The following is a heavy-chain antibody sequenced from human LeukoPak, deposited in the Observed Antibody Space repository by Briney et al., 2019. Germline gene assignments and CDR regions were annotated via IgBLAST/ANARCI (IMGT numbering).Heavy chain of an antibody. J-gene: IGHJ4*02. CDR1: GFTFSSYS. D-gene: IGHD3-16*01. CDR3: ASFPGGENY. V-gene: IGHV3-48*01. Sequence: PGGSLRLSCAASGFTFSSYSMNWVRQAPGKGLEWVSYISSSSSTIYYADSVKGRFTISRDNAKNSLYLQKNSLRAEDTAVYYCASFPGGENYWGQGTLVTVSS. CDR2: ISSSSSTI.